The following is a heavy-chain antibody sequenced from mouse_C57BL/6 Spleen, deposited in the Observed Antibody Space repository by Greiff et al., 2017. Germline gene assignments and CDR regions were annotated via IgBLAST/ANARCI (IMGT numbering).Heavy chain of an antibody. D-gene: IGHD3-1*01. Sequence: VQLQQPGAELVKPGASVKLSCKASGYTFTSYWMHWVKQRPGQGLEWIGMIHPNSGSTNYNEKFKSKATLTVDKSSSTAYMQLSSLTSEDSAVYYCARRPQFDWYFDVWGTGTTVTVSS. CDR2: IHPNSGST. CDR1: GYTFTSYW. CDR3: ARRPQFDWYFDV. V-gene: IGHV1-64*01. J-gene: IGHJ1*03.